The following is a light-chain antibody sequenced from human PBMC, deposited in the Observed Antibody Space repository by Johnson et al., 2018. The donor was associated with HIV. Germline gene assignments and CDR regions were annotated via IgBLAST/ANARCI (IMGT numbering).Light chain of an antibody. CDR2: ENN. V-gene: IGLV1-51*02. J-gene: IGLJ1*01. Sequence: QPVLTQPPSVSAAPGQKVTISCSGSTSSIGNNYVSWYQHLPGTAPKLLIYENNKRPSGIPARFSGSKSGTSATLGITGIQTGDEADYYCGTWVGSLSACVFGTGTKVTVL. CDR3: GTWVGSLSACV. CDR1: TSSIGNNY.